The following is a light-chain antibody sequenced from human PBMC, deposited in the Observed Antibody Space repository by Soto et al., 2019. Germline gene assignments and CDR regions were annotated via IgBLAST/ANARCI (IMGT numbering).Light chain of an antibody. CDR3: YSPDSSGVI. CDR1: AFPKKY. V-gene: IGLV3-10*01. Sequence: SSELTQPPSLSVSPGQTARITCSGDAFPKKYAYWYQQRSGQAPVLVIYEDTKRPSGIPERFSGYSSGTTAPLTISGAHVEDEGDYFCYSPDSSGVIFGGGTKLTVL. J-gene: IGLJ2*01. CDR2: EDT.